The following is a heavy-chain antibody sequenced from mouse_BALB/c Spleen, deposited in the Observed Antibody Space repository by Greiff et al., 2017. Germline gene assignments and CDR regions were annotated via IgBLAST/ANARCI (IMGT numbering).Heavy chain of an antibody. V-gene: IGHV1-9*01. J-gene: IGHJ3*01. CDR1: GYTFSSYW. CDR3: ARRGAHYGNYWFAY. D-gene: IGHD2-1*01. CDR2: ILPGSGST. Sequence: VKLMESGAELMKPGASVKISCKATGYTFSSYWIEWVKQRPGHGLEWIGEILPGSGSTNYNEKFKGKATFTADTSSNTAYMQLSSLTSEDSAVYYCARRGAHYGNYWFAYWGQGTLVTVSA.